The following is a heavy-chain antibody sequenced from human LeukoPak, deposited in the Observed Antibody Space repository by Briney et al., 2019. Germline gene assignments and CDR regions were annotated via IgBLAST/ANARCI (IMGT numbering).Heavy chain of an antibody. J-gene: IGHJ4*02. CDR2: ISTYNGHT. Sequence: ASVKVSCKSSGYTFTNYGITWVRQAPGQGLEWMGWISTYNGHTNYAQKLQGRVTVTTDTSTSTAYMELRSLRSDDTAVYYCARGSYCDYWGQGTLVTVSS. CDR1: GYTFTNYG. V-gene: IGHV1-18*01. CDR3: ARGSYCDY.